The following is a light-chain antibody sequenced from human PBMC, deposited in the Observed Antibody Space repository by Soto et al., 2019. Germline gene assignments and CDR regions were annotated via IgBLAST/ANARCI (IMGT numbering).Light chain of an antibody. CDR1: QSIDTY. J-gene: IGKJ1*01. Sequence: EIVMTQSPATLSLSPGERAIVSCRASQSIDTYLAWYQQKPGQSPRLLMYDASTRATGIPARFSATGSGTEFTLTISSLQSEDFGIYYCQQYNDWPRKFGQWTKVHI. V-gene: IGKV3-15*01. CDR3: QQYNDWPRK. CDR2: DAS.